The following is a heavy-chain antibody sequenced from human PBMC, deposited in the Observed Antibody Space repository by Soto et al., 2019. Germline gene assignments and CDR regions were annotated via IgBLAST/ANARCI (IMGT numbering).Heavy chain of an antibody. V-gene: IGHV1-24*01. CDR1: GYTLTELS. D-gene: IGHD1-26*01. J-gene: IGHJ6*02. Sequence: SVTVSCKVSGYTLTELSVHWVRQTPGKGLDWMGGFDPEHGETVYAQKFQVRVTMTEDTPTDTAYMELSSLRSVDTAVYYCATLKANSYYYYGRDVWDQGTTVTASS. CDR2: FDPEHGET. CDR3: ATLKANSYYYYGRDV.